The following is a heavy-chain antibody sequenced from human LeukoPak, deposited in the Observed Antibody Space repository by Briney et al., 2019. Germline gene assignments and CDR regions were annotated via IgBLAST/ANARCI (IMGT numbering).Heavy chain of an antibody. Sequence: ASVKVSCKASGSTFSDYHINWVRQASGQGPEWMGWINPKSGDASYNQAFQGRVTMTRDTSIGTAYMELNRLRSDDTAMYYCARGEYSNGYPYRLDSWGQGTLVTVSS. D-gene: IGHD3-16*01. CDR3: ARGEYSNGYPYRLDS. V-gene: IGHV1-2*02. J-gene: IGHJ4*02. CDR2: INPKSGDA. CDR1: GSTFSDYH.